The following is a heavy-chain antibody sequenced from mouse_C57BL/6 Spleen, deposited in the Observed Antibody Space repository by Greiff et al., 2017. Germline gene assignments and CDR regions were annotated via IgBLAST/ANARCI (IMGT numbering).Heavy chain of an antibody. CDR3: ARDNYSNPMDY. V-gene: IGHV5-4*01. Sequence: EVKLQESGGGLVKPGGSLKLSCAASGFTFSSYAMSWVRQTPEKRLEWVATISDGGSYTYYPDNVKGRFTISRDNAKNNLYLQMSHLKSEDTAMYYCARDNYSNPMDYWGQGTSVTVSS. CDR1: GFTFSSYA. D-gene: IGHD2-5*01. J-gene: IGHJ4*01. CDR2: ISDGGSYT.